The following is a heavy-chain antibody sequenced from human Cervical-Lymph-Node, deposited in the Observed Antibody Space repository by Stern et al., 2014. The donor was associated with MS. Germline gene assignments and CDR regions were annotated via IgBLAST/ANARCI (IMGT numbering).Heavy chain of an antibody. D-gene: IGHD6-6*01. V-gene: IGHV5-51*03. CDR2: IYPGDSDP. J-gene: IGHJ1*01. CDR1: GYSFISDW. Sequence: VQLVQSGAEVKKLGDSLRISCEASGYSFISDWIGWVRQVPGKGLEWMGKIYPGDSDPRYSPSFQGLVTISADKSITTAYLQWNSLKASDTALYYCVRGGSGQLVGPFQHWGQGTLLSVTS. CDR3: VRGGSGQLVGPFQH.